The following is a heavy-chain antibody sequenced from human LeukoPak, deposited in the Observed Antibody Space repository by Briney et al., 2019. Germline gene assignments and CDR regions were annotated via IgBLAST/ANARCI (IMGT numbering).Heavy chain of an antibody. D-gene: IGHD2-15*01. CDR1: GYSFSDYY. CDR2: INPDNGGT. V-gene: IGHV1-2*02. J-gene: IGHJ5*02. Sequence: ASVKVSCKASGYSFSDYYVHWLRPAPGQRLEWMGWINPDNGGTNYAQNFQGRVTMSRDTSISTVYMDLSRLTSDDTAVFYCVRESRVGNWFDPWGQGTQVNVSS. CDR3: VRESRVGNWFDP.